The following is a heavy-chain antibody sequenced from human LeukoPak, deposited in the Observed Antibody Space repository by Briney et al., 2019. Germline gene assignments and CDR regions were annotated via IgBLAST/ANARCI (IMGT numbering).Heavy chain of an antibody. J-gene: IGHJ5*01. CDR1: GFTFSRHY. V-gene: IGHV3-74*01. CDR2: VNGVGTDK. Sequence: GGSLRLSCAASGFTFSRHYMHWVRQAPGKGLVWVSRVNGVGTDKIYADSVKGRFTISRDNAKNTLYLQMNSLRVEDTAMYYCTGDWDHDDFDSWGQGDLVTVSS. CDR3: TGDWDHDDFDS. D-gene: IGHD1-26*01.